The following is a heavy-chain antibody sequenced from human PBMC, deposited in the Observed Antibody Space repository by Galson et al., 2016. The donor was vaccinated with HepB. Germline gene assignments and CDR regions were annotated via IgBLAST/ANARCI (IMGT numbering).Heavy chain of an antibody. D-gene: IGHD2-15*01. CDR3: ARERRCSGGRCRSTDNWLDP. CDR2: IIPIFGAG. Sequence: SVKVSCKASGVTFSGYAISWVRQAPGQGLQWMGRIIPIFGAGDYAPNFQGRVTITADESATTSYMELSSLISEDSAVYDCARERRCSGGRCRSTDNWLDPWGQGTLVTVSS. V-gene: IGHV1-69*13. J-gene: IGHJ5*02. CDR1: GVTFSGYA.